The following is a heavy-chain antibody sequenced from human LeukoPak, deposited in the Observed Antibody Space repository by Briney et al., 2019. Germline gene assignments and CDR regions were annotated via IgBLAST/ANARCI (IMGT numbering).Heavy chain of an antibody. CDR3: PRHGGTNPRFVDY. D-gene: IGHD1-7*01. CDR1: GFTFRSYV. Sequence: PGGSLRLSCAASGFTFRSYVMSWVRQAPGKGGGWGSAISEPGDYTYYADPGEGRFTSYRDNTKDPLYLQLNSLSAADTAVYFCPRHGGTNPRFVDYWGQGTLVTVSS. J-gene: IGHJ4*02. CDR2: ISEPGDYT. V-gene: IGHV3-23*01.